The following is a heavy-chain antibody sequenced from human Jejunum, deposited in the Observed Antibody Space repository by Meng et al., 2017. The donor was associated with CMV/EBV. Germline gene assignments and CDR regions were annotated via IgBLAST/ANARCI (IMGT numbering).Heavy chain of an antibody. V-gene: IGHV3-74*01. D-gene: IGHD3/OR15-3a*01. J-gene: IGHJ4*02. Sequence: WVVSGFNLSNYWMHWVRQAPGKGLVWVSRISLDGSSTNYADSVKGRFTISRDNAKNTVYLQMKSLRVEDTAVYYCARDLWGLGDYWGQGTLVTVSS. CDR3: ARDLWGLGDY. CDR1: GFNLSNYW. CDR2: ISLDGSST.